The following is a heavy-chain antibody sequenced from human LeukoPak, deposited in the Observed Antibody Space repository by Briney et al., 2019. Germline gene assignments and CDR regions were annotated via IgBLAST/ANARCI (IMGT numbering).Heavy chain of an antibody. J-gene: IGHJ4*02. CDR1: GFTFSNYG. V-gene: IGHV3-30*03. CDR2: ISYDGTNK. CDR3: ARSGISGSYYAY. Sequence: GGSLRLSCAASGFTFSNYGMHWVRQAPGKGLEWMAFISYDGTNKDYADSVKGRFTITRDNAKKSLYLQMNSLRAEDTAVYYCARSGISGSYYAYWGQGTLVTVSS. D-gene: IGHD1-26*01.